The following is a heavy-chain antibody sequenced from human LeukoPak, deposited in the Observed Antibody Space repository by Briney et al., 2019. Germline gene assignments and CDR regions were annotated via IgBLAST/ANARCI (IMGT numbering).Heavy chain of an antibody. V-gene: IGHV1-46*01. CDR3: ARGSSSLGYFDY. CDR2: INPSGGST. Sequence: GASVKVSCKASGYTFTSYYMHWVRQAPGPGLEWMGIINPSGGSTSYAQKFQGRVTMTRDMSTSTVYMELSSLRSEDTAVYYCARGSSSLGYFDYWGQGTLVTVSS. CDR1: GYTFTSYY. J-gene: IGHJ4*02. D-gene: IGHD6-13*01.